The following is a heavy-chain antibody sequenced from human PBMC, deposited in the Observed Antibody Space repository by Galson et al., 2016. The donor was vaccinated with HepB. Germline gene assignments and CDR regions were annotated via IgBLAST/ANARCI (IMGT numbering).Heavy chain of an antibody. CDR2: INGRGDTT. V-gene: IGHV3-23*01. Sequence: SLRLSCAASGFTFSGYAMSWVRQAPGKGLEWVSSINGRGDTTYYADSVEGRFTISRDNSKNTLYLQMNSLRAEDTAVYYCAKDAILACGTGCYADYWGQGTLVTVSS. D-gene: IGHD2-2*01. CDR1: GFTFSGYA. J-gene: IGHJ4*02. CDR3: AKDAILACGTGCYADY.